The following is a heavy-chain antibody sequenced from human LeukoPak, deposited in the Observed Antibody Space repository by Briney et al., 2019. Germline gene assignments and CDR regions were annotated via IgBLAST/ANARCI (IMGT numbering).Heavy chain of an antibody. CDR2: VNTYGTNT. CDR3: AREFSPEDAXDL. Sequence: GGSLRLSCTASGFTLTNNWMHWVRQVPGKGLEWVSRVNTYGTNTNYADSVRGRFTISRDNAKNTLYLQMDSLRAEDSAIYYCAREFSPEDAXDLWGQGTRVTV. D-gene: IGHD1-14*01. CDR1: GFTLTNNW. J-gene: IGHJ3*01. V-gene: IGHV3-74*01.